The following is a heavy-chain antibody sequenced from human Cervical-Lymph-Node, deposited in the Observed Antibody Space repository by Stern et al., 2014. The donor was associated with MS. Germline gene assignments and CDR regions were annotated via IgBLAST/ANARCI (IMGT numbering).Heavy chain of an antibody. J-gene: IGHJ5*02. CDR3: ARDQGDYGSGSPYSWFDP. D-gene: IGHD3-10*01. Sequence: VQLVESGAEVKKPGSSMKVSCKASGGTFSNDAISWVRQAPGQGLEWMGGVIPSFGTAAYAQQFQGRVTITADTSTSTAYIEMSSLRSDDTAVYYCARDQGDYGSGSPYSWFDPWGQGTLLTVSS. V-gene: IGHV1-69*06. CDR2: VIPSFGTA. CDR1: GGTFSNDA.